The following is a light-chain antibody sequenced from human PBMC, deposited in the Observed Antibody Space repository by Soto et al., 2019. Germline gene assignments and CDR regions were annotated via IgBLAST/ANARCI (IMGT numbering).Light chain of an antibody. CDR2: ASS. CDR3: SSYTRGSTLYV. CDR1: SSDVGGYNY. J-gene: IGLJ1*01. V-gene: IGLV2-14*01. Sequence: QSALTQPASVSGSPGQSITISFTGTSSDVGGYNYVSWYQHHPGKAPRLMIYASSNRPSGVSHRFSGYRSGKTASLTISGLQAEDEADYYCSSYTRGSTLYVFGTGTKLTVL.